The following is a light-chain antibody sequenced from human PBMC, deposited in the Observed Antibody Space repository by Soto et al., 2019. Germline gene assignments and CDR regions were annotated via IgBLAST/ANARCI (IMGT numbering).Light chain of an antibody. Sequence: EIVLTQSPATLSLSPGERATLSCRASQSVRGSLAWYQQKPGQAPRLLISGTSNRATGIPDRFSGSGSGRDFTLTISRLEPEDFAVYFCQQFGNSPWTFGQGTKVEI. J-gene: IGKJ1*01. CDR3: QQFGNSPWT. V-gene: IGKV3-20*01. CDR1: QSVRGS. CDR2: GTS.